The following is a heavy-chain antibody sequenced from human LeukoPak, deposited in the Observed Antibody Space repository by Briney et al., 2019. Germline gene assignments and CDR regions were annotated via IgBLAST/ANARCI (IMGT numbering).Heavy chain of an antibody. Sequence: GGSLRLSCAASAFTFSSYAMSWVRQAPGKGLEWVSTLSATVSDGDSYYADSVKGRFTISRDNSKNTLHLQMNSLRDEDTAMYYCAKNRGKGAVSGTGEIDYWGQGTLVTVSS. CDR1: AFTFSSYA. D-gene: IGHD6-19*01. CDR3: AKNRGKGAVSGTGEIDY. CDR2: LSATVSDGDS. V-gene: IGHV3-23*01. J-gene: IGHJ4*02.